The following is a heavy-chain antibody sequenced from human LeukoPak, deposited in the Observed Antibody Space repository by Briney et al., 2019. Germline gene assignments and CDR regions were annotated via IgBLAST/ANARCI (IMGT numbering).Heavy chain of an antibody. CDR1: GGSISTYY. Sequence: SETLSLTCTVSGGSISTYYWSWIRQPPGKGLEWIGYISYSGNTNYNPSLKSRVTISVDTSKNQFSLKLTSVTAADTAVYYCARQGGYIAPLALWGQGTLVTVSA. D-gene: IGHD6-13*01. CDR2: ISYSGNT. V-gene: IGHV4-59*08. CDR3: ARQGGYIAPLAL. J-gene: IGHJ4*02.